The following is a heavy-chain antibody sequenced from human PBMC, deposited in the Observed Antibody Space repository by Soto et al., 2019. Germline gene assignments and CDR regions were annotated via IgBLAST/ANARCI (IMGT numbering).Heavy chain of an antibody. CDR2: ISWNSGSI. D-gene: IGHD2-2*01. CDR3: AKDICGSTSCYDRNWFDP. Sequence: GGSLRLSCAASGFTFDDYAMHWVRQAPGKGLEWVSGISWNSGSIGYADSVKGRFTISRDNAKNSLYLQMNSLRAEDTALYYCAKDICGSTSCYDRNWFDPWGQGTLVTVSS. J-gene: IGHJ5*02. V-gene: IGHV3-9*01. CDR1: GFTFDDYA.